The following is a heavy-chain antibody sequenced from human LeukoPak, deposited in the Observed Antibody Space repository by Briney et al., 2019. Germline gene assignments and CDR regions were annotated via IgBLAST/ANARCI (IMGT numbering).Heavy chain of an antibody. Sequence: GGSLRLSCAASGFMFSSYSMNWVRQAPGKGLEWVSSISSSSEHILYADSVKGRFTISRDNAKNLLYLQMNSLRDEDTAVYYCARESSSWYMGFDYWGQGTLVTVSS. CDR1: GFMFSSYS. J-gene: IGHJ4*02. V-gene: IGHV3-21*01. D-gene: IGHD6-13*01. CDR2: ISSSSEHI. CDR3: ARESSSWYMGFDY.